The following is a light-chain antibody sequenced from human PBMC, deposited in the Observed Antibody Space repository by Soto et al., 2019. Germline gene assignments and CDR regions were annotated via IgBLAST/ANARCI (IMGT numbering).Light chain of an antibody. J-gene: IGKJ1*01. CDR1: QSVSSY. V-gene: IGKV3-11*01. CDR3: QQYNSYS. CDR2: DAS. Sequence: EIVLTQSPATLSLSPGERATLSCRASQSVSSYLAWYQQKPGQAPRLLIYDASNRATGIPARFSGSGSGTEFTLTISSLQPDDFATYYCQQYNSYSFGQGTKVEIK.